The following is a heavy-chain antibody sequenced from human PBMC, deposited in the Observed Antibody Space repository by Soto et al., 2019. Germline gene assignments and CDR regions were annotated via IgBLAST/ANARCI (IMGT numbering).Heavy chain of an antibody. J-gene: IGHJ6*02. CDR2: MNPNSGNT. CDR3: ARGGGSSGYYYYYYGMDV. Sequence: VASVKVSCKASGYTFTSYDINWVRQATGQGLEWMGWMNPNSGNTGYAQKFQGRVTMTRNTSISTAYMELSSLRSGDTAVYYCARGGGSSGYYYYYYGMDVWGQGTTVTVSS. V-gene: IGHV1-8*01. D-gene: IGHD3-22*01. CDR1: GYTFTSYD.